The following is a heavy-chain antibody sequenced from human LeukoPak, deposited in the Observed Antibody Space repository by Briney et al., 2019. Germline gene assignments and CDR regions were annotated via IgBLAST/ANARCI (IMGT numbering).Heavy chain of an antibody. CDR3: GRHRSGSGTYFIDH. D-gene: IGHD3-10*01. V-gene: IGHV3-7*01. Sequence: GGSLRLSCVVSRFTFSSYSMIWVRQAPGKGLQWVANMKKDGSETNYGDSVKGRFTISRDNAKNSLYLQMNSLRAEDTAVYYCGRHRSGSGTYFIDHWGQGTLVSVSS. J-gene: IGHJ4*02. CDR1: RFTFSSYS. CDR2: MKKDGSET.